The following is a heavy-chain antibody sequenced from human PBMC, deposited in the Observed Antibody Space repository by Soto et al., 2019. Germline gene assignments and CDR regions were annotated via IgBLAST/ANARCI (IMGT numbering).Heavy chain of an antibody. V-gene: IGHV3-30*18. CDR1: GIPSSRYG. D-gene: IGHD3-10*01. CDR3: AKDQLMYSYGSGSDS. J-gene: IGHJ4*02. CDR2: ISYDGVNK. Sequence: GGSLRLSCAACGIPSSRYGMHWVRQAPGKGLEWLAVISYDGVNKYYADSVKGRSTISRDNSKNTVYLQILNMRPEDTAIYYYAKDQLMYSYGSGSDSWGQRALLTISS.